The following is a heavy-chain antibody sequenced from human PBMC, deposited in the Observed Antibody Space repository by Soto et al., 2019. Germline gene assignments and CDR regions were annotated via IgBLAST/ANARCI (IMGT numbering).Heavy chain of an antibody. CDR1: GGTFSSYA. J-gene: IGHJ4*02. V-gene: IGHV1-69*13. Sequence: SVKVSCKASGGTFSSYAISWVRQAPGQGLEWMGGIIPIFGTANYAQKFQGRVTITADESTSTAYMELSSLRSEDTAVYYCARARDVRIVVVPAATYDFDYWGQGTLVTVSS. CDR2: IIPIFGTA. CDR3: ARARDVRIVVVPAATYDFDY. D-gene: IGHD2-2*01.